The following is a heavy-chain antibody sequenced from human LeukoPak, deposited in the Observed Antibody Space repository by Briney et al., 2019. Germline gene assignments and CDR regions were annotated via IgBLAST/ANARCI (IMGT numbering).Heavy chain of an antibody. Sequence: GGSLRLSCAASGFTFSSYAMHWVRQAPGRGLEYVSAISSNGGSTYYANSVKGRFTISRDNAKNSLYLQMNSLTAEDTAMYYCVRASHPGGWFDPWGQGTLVTVSS. D-gene: IGHD3-10*01. CDR1: GFTFSSYA. CDR3: VRASHPGGWFDP. V-gene: IGHV3-64*01. J-gene: IGHJ5*02. CDR2: ISSNGGST.